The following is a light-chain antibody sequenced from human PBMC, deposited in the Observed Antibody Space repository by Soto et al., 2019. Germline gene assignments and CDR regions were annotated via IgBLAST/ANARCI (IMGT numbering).Light chain of an antibody. J-gene: IGKJ2*01. Sequence: EIVLTQSPATLSLSPGERATLSCRASQSVSSYLAWYQQKPGQAPRLPIYDASNRATGIPARFSGSGSGTGFTLTISSLEPEDFAVYSCQQRSNWPPYTVGQGTKLEIK. V-gene: IGKV3-11*01. CDR2: DAS. CDR1: QSVSSY. CDR3: QQRSNWPPYT.